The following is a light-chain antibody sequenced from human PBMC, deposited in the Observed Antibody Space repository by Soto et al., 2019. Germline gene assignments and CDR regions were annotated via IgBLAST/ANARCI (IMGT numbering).Light chain of an antibody. V-gene: IGKV3-15*01. Sequence: EIVMTQSPATLSVSPGERATLSCRASQSVSSNLAWYQQKPGQAPRLLIYGASTRATGIPARFSGSGSGTEFTLTISSLQPEDFATYYCQQSYSTLTFGGGTKVDI. CDR2: GAS. CDR1: QSVSSN. J-gene: IGKJ4*01. CDR3: QQSYSTLT.